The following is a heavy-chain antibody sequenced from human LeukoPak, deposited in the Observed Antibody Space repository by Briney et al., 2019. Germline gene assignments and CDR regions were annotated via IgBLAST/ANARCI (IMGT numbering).Heavy chain of an antibody. CDR2: INPSGGST. J-gene: IGHJ4*02. CDR1: GYTFTSYY. CDR3: ARDFFESGIAVAGSGAFDY. V-gene: IGHV1-46*01. Sequence: GASVKVSCKASGYTFTSYYMHWVRQAPGQGLEWMGIINPSGGSTSYAQKFQGRVTMTRDTSTSTVYMELSSLRSEDTAVYYCARDFFESGIAVAGSGAFDYWGQGTLVTVSS. D-gene: IGHD6-19*01.